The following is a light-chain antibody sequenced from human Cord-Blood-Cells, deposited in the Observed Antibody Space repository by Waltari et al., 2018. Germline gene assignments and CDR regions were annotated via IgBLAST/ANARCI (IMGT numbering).Light chain of an antibody. V-gene: IGLV2-23*02. CDR2: EVR. Sequence: QSALTPPASVSGSPGQSITISCTGTSSDVGSYNLVSWYQQHPGKAPKLMIYEVRKRPSGVSNRFSGSKSGNTASLTISGLQAEDEADYYCCSYAGSSTWVFGGGTKLTVL. CDR3: CSYAGSSTWV. J-gene: IGLJ3*02. CDR1: SSDVGSYNL.